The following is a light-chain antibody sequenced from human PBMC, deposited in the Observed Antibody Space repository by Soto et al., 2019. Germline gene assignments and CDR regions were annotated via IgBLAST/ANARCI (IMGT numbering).Light chain of an antibody. CDR1: SSDIGGYNY. CDR3: SSYTSSSTLVV. CDR2: DVS. J-gene: IGLJ1*01. V-gene: IGLV2-14*03. Sequence: QSALTQPASVSGSPGQSITVSCTGTSSDIGGYNYVSWYQQYPGEAPKVIIYDVSDRPSGVSNRFSSSKSGNTASLTISGLQTEDEADYYCSSYTSSSTLVVFGTGTKVTVL.